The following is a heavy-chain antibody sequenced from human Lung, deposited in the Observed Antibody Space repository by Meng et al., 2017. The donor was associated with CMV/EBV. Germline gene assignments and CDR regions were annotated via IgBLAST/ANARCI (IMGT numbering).Heavy chain of an antibody. Sequence: SGLKCDSYGMNWVGQGPGKGVEWVEFIRYDGNNTYYTDSVKGRITLSRDNSKHTLYLQMNSVRAEDTGVYYCAKDSSRRNGEFLDYWGQGTLVTVSS. CDR1: GLKCDSYG. D-gene: IGHD3-10*01. CDR3: AKDSSRRNGEFLDY. J-gene: IGHJ4*02. V-gene: IGHV3-30*02. CDR2: IRYDGNNT.